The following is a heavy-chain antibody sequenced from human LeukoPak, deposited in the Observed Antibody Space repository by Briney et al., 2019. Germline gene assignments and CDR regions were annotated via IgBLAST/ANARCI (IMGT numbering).Heavy chain of an antibody. CDR3: ARFKLWLKALGDN. CDR1: GGSISSSSYY. V-gene: IGHV4-39*07. J-gene: IGHJ4*02. D-gene: IGHD5-18*01. Sequence: PSETLSLTCTVSGGSISSSSYYWGWIRQPPGTGLEWVGSIYYSGSTYYNPSLKSRVTISVDTSKNQFSLKLSSVTAADTAVYYCARFKLWLKALGDNWGQGTLVTVSS. CDR2: IYYSGST.